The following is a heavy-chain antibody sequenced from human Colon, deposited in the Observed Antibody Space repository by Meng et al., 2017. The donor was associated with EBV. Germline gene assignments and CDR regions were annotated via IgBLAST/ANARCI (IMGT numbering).Heavy chain of an antibody. CDR3: ARVGAYCGGDCYHPR. J-gene: IGHJ4*02. D-gene: IGHD2-21*02. CDR1: GGSLSSRNW. CDR2: IYHSGST. Sequence: QWRRQESGPGLVKPSGTLSLTCAVSGGSLSSRNWWSWVRQPPGKGLEWIGEIYHSGSTNYNPSLKSRVTISVDESKNQFSLRLSSVTAADTAVYYCARVGAYCGGDCYHPRWGQGTLVTVSS. V-gene: IGHV4-4*02.